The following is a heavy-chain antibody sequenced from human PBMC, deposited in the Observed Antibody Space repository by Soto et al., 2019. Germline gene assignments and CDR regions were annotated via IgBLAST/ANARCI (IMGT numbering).Heavy chain of an antibody. CDR1: GGSISSYY. J-gene: IGHJ5*02. D-gene: IGHD6-13*01. CDR3: ARGSIAAAGKNWFDP. CDR2: IYYSGST. Sequence: SETLSLTCTVSGGSISSYYWSWVRQPPGKGLEWIGYIYYSGSTNYNPSLKSRVTISVDTSKNQFSLKLSSVTAADTAVYYCARGSIAAAGKNWFDPWGQGTLVTVSS. V-gene: IGHV4-59*01.